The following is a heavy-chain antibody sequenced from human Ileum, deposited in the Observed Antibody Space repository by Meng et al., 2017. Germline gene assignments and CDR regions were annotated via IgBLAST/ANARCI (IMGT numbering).Heavy chain of an antibody. J-gene: IGHJ4*01. CDR1: RFTFNIYS. CDR3: ATESNFDY. Sequence: VERVGSGGGLVQPGGSLSLSCAASRFTFNIYSMSWVRQAPGKGLEWVSFISPTGDTTYYADSVKGRFTISRDNSKNTLFLQMNSLRAEDTAVYYCATESNFDYWGQGTLVTVSS. CDR2: ISPTGDTT. V-gene: IGHV3-23*04.